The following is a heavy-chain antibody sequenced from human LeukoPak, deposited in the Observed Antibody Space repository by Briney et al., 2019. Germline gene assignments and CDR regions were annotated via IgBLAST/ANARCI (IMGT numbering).Heavy chain of an antibody. CDR1: GGSISSGDYY. V-gene: IGHV4-30-4*01. Sequence: PSETLSLTCTVSGGSISSGDYYWSWIRQPPGKGLEWIGYIYYSGSTYYNPSLKSRVTISVDTSKNQFSLKLSSVTAADTAVYYCAGGVATITPFDYWGQGTLVTVSS. D-gene: IGHD5-12*01. J-gene: IGHJ4*02. CDR2: IYYSGST. CDR3: AGGVATITPFDY.